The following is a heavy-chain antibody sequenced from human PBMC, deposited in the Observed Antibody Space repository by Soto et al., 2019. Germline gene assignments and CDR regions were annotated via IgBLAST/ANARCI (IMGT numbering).Heavy chain of an antibody. V-gene: IGHV4-31*03. D-gene: IGHD4-4*01. CDR2: IYYSGST. J-gene: IGHJ6*02. CDR3: ARDRAVTTKTYSYYGMDV. Sequence: QVQLQESGPGLVKPSQTLSLTCTVSGGSISSGGYYWSWIRQHPGKGLEWIGYIYYSGSTYYNPTLNSRVTISVDTSKNQFSLKLSSVTAADTAVYYCARDRAVTTKTYSYYGMDVWGQGTTVTVSS. CDR1: GGSISSGGYY.